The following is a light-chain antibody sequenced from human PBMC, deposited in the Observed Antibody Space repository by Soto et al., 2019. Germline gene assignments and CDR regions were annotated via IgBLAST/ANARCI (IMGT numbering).Light chain of an antibody. J-gene: IGKJ4*01. CDR3: QQYDNLPRT. V-gene: IGKV3-20*01. Sequence: EIVMTQSPGTLSLSPGDGATLSCRASQSVSNNFLAWYQQKPGQAPMLLIYVASSRATGIPDRFTGSGSGTDFTLTISRLQPEDFAVYYCQQYDNLPRTFGGGNKVEIK. CDR1: QSVSNNF. CDR2: VAS.